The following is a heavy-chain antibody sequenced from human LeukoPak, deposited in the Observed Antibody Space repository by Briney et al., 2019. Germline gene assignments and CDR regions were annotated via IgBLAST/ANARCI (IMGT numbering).Heavy chain of an antibody. J-gene: IGHJ4*02. CDR3: ARSRDYYGSGSYYYY. V-gene: IGHV3-7*01. CDR2: IKQDGSEK. D-gene: IGHD3-10*01. Sequence: GGSLRLSCAASGFTFSSHWMSWVRQAPGKGPEWVANIKQDGSEKYYVDSVKGRFTISRDNAKNSLYLQMNSLRAEDMAVYYCARSRDYYGSGSYYYYWGQGTLVTVSS. CDR1: GFTFSSHW.